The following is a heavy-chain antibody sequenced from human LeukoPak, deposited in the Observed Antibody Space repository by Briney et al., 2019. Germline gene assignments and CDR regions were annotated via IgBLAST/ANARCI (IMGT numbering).Heavy chain of an antibody. CDR3: ASMRYSYGWGYYFDY. V-gene: IGHV3-53*01. J-gene: IGHJ4*02. Sequence: GGSLRLSCAASGFTFDDYGMSWVRQAPGKGLEWVSVIYSGGSTYYADSVKGRFTISRDNSKNTLYLQMNSLRAEDTAVYYCASMRYSYGWGYYFDYWGQGTLVTVSS. D-gene: IGHD5-18*01. CDR2: IYSGGST. CDR1: GFTFDDYG.